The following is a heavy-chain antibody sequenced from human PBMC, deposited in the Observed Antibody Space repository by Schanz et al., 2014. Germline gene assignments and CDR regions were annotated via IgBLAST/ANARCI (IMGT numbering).Heavy chain of an antibody. Sequence: EVQLEVSGGGLVQPGGSLRLSCAASGFTVGNNYMSWVRQPPGKGLECISIIYSRGGTFHADSVKGRFTISRDNSKNTLYLQMSSLRVEDTAVFYCARSSFDWTHFDNWGQGTLVTVSS. J-gene: IGHJ4*02. D-gene: IGHD3-9*01. V-gene: IGHV3-66*01. CDR3: ARSSFDWTHFDN. CDR2: IYSRGGT. CDR1: GFTVGNNY.